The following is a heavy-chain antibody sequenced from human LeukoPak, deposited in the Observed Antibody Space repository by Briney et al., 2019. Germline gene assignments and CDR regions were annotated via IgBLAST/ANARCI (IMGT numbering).Heavy chain of an antibody. Sequence: GGSLRLSCEASGFPFSTFWMIWVRQPPGKGLEWVAKIQQDGSGEEYVDSVKGRFTISRGNAKNSLYLQINSLRVEDTGVYYCARENWYRFDPWGQGTLVTVSS. CDR3: ARENWYRFDP. CDR2: IQQDGSGE. CDR1: GFPFSTFW. J-gene: IGHJ5*02. D-gene: IGHD1-1*01. V-gene: IGHV3-7*01.